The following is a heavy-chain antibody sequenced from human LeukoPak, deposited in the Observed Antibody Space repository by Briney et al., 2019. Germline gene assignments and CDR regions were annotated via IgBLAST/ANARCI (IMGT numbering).Heavy chain of an antibody. D-gene: IGHD6-19*01. CDR3: ARGSIAVALYYFDY. V-gene: IGHV1-18*01. CDR1: GYTFTSYG. J-gene: IGHJ4*02. CDR2: ISAYNGNT. Sequence: ASVKVSCKASGYTFTSYGISWVRQAPGQGLEWMGWISAYNGNTNYAQKLQGRVTMTRDTSISTAYMELSRLRSDDTAVYYCARGSIAVALYYFDYWGQGTLVTVSS.